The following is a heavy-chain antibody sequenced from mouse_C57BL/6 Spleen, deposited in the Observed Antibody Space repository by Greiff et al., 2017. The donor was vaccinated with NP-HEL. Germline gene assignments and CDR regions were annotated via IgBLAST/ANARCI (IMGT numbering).Heavy chain of an antibody. J-gene: IGHJ3*01. CDR1: GYSFTSYY. CDR3: ARRSYDDYDASFAY. Sequence: QVQLQQSGPELVKPGASVKISCKASGYSFTSYYIHWVKQRPGQGLEWIGWIYPGSGNTKYNEKFKGKATLPADTSSSTAYMQLSSLTSEDSAVYYCARRSYDDYDASFAYWGQGTLVTVSA. CDR2: IYPGSGNT. D-gene: IGHD2-4*01. V-gene: IGHV1-66*01.